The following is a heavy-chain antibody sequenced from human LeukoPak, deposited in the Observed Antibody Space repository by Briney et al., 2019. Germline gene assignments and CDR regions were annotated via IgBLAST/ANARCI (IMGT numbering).Heavy chain of an antibody. CDR3: ARAADYDSSGYTLDY. CDR2: INPSGGST. Sequence: ASVKVSCKASGYILTSYYIQWVRQAPGQGLEWMGIINPSGGSTSYAQKFQGRVTMTRDTSTTTVYVELSSLRSEDTAVYYCARAADYDSSGYTLDYWGQGTLVTVSS. V-gene: IGHV1-46*01. J-gene: IGHJ4*02. CDR1: GYILTSYY. D-gene: IGHD3-22*01.